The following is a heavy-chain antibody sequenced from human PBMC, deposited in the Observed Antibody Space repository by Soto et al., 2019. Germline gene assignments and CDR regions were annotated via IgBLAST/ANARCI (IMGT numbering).Heavy chain of an antibody. CDR2: MNPNSGNA. V-gene: IGHV1-8*01. CDR3: TRAYGAETFDF. CDR1: GYNISSYD. D-gene: IGHD3-10*01. Sequence: ASVKVSCKASGYNISSYDIIWVRQAAGQGLEWMGWMNPNSGNAGYAQNFRGRVTMTQNTAIGTAYMELSSLRSDDTATYYCTRAYGAETFDFWGQGTRVTVSS. J-gene: IGHJ5*01.